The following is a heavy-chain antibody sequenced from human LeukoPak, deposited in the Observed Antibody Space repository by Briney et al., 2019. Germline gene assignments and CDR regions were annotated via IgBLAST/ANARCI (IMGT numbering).Heavy chain of an antibody. CDR3: ARRDKYAQMNDY. J-gene: IGHJ4*02. CDR2: VFSSGST. D-gene: IGHD2-8*01. V-gene: IGHV4-59*08. CDR1: GGSISSYY. Sequence: PSETLSLTCTASGGSISSYYWSWIRQPPGKGLEWIGYVFSSGSTNYNPSLESRVTISVDTSKNQFSLKLSSVTAADTAVYYCARRDKYAQMNDYWGQGTMVTVSS.